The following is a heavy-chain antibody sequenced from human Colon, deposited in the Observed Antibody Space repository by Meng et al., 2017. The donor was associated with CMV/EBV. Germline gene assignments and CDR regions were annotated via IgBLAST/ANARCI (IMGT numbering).Heavy chain of an antibody. D-gene: IGHD2-15*01. V-gene: IGHV6-1*01. J-gene: IGHJ1*01. CDR2: TYYRSRWYC. CDR3: ARDMDTTVTATWWTAFQY. Sequence: TLSLTCVISGDSPSINTAAFSWIRQSPSRGLEWLGRTYYRSRWYCDYAVSVRGRRTISPDTPKNQFSLHLIAVTSEDAAMYYCARDMDTTVTATWWTAFQYWGQGSLVTVSS. CDR1: GDSPSINTAA.